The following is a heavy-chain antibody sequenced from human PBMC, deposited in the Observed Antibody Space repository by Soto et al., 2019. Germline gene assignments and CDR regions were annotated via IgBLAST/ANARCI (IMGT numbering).Heavy chain of an antibody. CDR2: INHSGST. Sequence: QVQLQQWGAGLLKPSETLSLSCAVYSGSFSDYYWSWIRQPPGKGLEWIGEINHSGSTNYNPSLKSRVTMSVDTSNKQSSLKLTSVTAADTAVYYCASRGGYCRSASCYSPFDPWGQGTPVTVSS. V-gene: IGHV4-34*01. CDR3: ASRGGYCRSASCYSPFDP. CDR1: SGSFSDYY. J-gene: IGHJ5*02. D-gene: IGHD2-2*02.